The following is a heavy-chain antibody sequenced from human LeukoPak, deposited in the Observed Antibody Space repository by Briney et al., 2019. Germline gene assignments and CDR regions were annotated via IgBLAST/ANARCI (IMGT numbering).Heavy chain of an antibody. V-gene: IGHV1-69*02. J-gene: IGHJ1*01. Sequence: ASVKVSCKTSGYTFNDYYIHWVRQAPGQGLEWMGRIIPILGIANYAQKFQGRVTITADKSTSTAYMELSSLRSEDTAVYYCARYAGSSYGSEYFQHWGQGTLVTVSS. CDR2: IIPILGIA. CDR3: ARYAGSSYGSEYFQH. CDR1: GYTFNDYY. D-gene: IGHD6-13*01.